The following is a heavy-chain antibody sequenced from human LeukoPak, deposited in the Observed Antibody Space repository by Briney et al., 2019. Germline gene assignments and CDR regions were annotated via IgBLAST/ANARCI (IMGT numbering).Heavy chain of an antibody. V-gene: IGHV3-11*04. J-gene: IGHJ6*04. Sequence: GGSLRLSCAASGFTFSDYYMSWIRQAPGKGLEWVSYICSSGSNIYYADSVKGRFTISRDNSKNSLYLQMNSLRAEDTAVYYCSRYSDDPGRAVSYRTYFYGRDVWGEGTTVSVSS. D-gene: IGHD3-16*02. CDR3: SRYSDDPGRAVSYRTYFYGRDV. CDR1: GFTFSDYY. CDR2: ICSSGSNI.